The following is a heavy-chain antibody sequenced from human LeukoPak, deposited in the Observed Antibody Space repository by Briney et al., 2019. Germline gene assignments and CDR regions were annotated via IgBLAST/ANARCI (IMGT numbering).Heavy chain of an antibody. CDR2: IRYDGSNK. J-gene: IGHJ4*02. CDR1: GFTFSSYG. V-gene: IGHV3-30*02. CDR3: VREGYYDSSGYLGVFDY. D-gene: IGHD3-22*01. Sequence: GGSLRLSCAVSGFTFSSYGMHWVRKAPGKGLEWVAFIRYDGSNKYYADSVKGRFTISRDNAKNSMYLQMNSLRAEDTAVYYCVREGYYDSSGYLGVFDYWGQGTLVTVSS.